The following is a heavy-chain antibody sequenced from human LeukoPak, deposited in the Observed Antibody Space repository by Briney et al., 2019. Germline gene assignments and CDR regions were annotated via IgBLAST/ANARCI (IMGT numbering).Heavy chain of an antibody. Sequence: ASVKVSCKASGYSLTGYYMHWVRPAPGQGLEWMGRMNPHTGTTNYEQKFQGRLTMNRDTSISTAYMELSNLRSDDTAVYYCARPTGDYDAGSGPNYHFDYWGQGTLVTVSS. V-gene: IGHV1-2*06. CDR1: GYSLTGYY. D-gene: IGHD3-3*01. CDR3: ARPTGDYDAGSGPNYHFDY. CDR2: MNPHTGTT. J-gene: IGHJ4*02.